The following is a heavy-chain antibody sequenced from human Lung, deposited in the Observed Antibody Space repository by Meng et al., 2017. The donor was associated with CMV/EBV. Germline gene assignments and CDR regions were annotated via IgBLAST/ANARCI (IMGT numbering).Heavy chain of an antibody. V-gene: IGHV4-59*01. D-gene: IGHD2-2*01. CDR1: GGSISSYY. CDR3: ARNSPAAPHYYHYGMDV. CDR2: IYYSGST. J-gene: IGHJ6*02. Sequence: SXTLSLXCTVSGGSISSYYWSWIRQPPGKGLEWIGYIYYSGSTNYNPSLKSRVTISVDTSKNQFSLKLSSVTAADTAVYYCARNSPAAPHYYHYGMDVWGQGNXV.